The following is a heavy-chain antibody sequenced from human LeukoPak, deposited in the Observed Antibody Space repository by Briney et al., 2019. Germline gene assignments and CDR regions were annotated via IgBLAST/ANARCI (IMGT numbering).Heavy chain of an antibody. CDR2: INPNSGGT. J-gene: IGHJ4*02. CDR3: ARDLVGYCSSTSCSDLDY. D-gene: IGHD2-2*01. Sequence: GVSVKVSCTASGYTFTGYYMHWVRQAPGQGLEWMGWINPNSGGTNYAQKFQGRVTMTRDTSISTAYMELSRLRSDDTAVYYCARDLVGYCSSTSCSDLDYWGQGTLVTVSS. V-gene: IGHV1-2*02. CDR1: GYTFTGYY.